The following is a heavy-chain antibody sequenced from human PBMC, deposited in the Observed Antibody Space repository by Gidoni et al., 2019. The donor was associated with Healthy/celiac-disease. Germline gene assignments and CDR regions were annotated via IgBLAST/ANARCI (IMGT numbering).Heavy chain of an antibody. V-gene: IGHV3-11*01. CDR1: GFTFRDYY. Sequence: QVQLVESGGGLVKPGGSLRLSCAASGFTFRDYYMRWIRQAPGKGLEWVSYISSSGSTIYYADSVKGRFTISRENAKNSLYLQMNSLRAEDTAVYYCARDGEVDVVVPAASNWFDPGGQGTLVTVSS. J-gene: IGHJ5*02. D-gene: IGHD2-2*01. CDR2: ISSSGSTI. CDR3: ARDGEVDVVVPAASNWFDP.